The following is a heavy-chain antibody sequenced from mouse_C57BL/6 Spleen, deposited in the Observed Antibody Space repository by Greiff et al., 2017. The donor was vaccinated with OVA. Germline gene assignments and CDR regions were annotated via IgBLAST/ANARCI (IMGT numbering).Heavy chain of an antibody. CDR1: GYTFTDYY. CDR3: ARRGYYDYDTFAY. CDR2: INPNNGGT. Sequence: VQLQQSGPELVKPGASVKISCKASGYTFTDYYMNWVKQSHGKSLEWIGDINPNNGGTSYNQKFKGKATLTVDESSSTAYMELRSLTSEDSAVYYCARRGYYDYDTFAYWGQGTLVTVSA. D-gene: IGHD2-4*01. J-gene: IGHJ3*01. V-gene: IGHV1-26*01.